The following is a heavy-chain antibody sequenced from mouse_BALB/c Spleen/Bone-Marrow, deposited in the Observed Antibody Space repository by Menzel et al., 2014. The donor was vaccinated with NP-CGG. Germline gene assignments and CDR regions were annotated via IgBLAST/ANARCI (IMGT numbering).Heavy chain of an antibody. CDR2: IYPGDGET. CDR1: GYPFSSYW. CDR3: ARKYGDY. Sequence: VKLVESGAELVRPGSLVKISCKASGYPFSSYWVSWVKQRPGQGLEWIGQIYPGDGETNYNGKFKGNATLTADKSSSTAYMQLISLTSEDSAVYFCARKYGDYWGQGTTLTVSS. J-gene: IGHJ2*01. V-gene: IGHV1-80*01. D-gene: IGHD2-10*02.